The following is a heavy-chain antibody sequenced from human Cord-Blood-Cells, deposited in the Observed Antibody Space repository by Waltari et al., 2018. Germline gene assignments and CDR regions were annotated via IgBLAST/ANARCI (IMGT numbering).Heavy chain of an antibody. Sequence: VQLVQSGAEVKKPGSSVKVTCNAPGGTFISYAISWVRQAPGQGLEWMGGIIPIFGTANYAQKFQGRVTITADESTSTAYMELSSLRSEDTAVYYCASRIWEGFRWGAFDIWGQGTMVTVSS. CDR2: IIPIFGTA. J-gene: IGHJ3*02. V-gene: IGHV1-69*01. CDR1: GGTFISYA. CDR3: ASRIWEGFRWGAFDI. D-gene: IGHD1-26*01.